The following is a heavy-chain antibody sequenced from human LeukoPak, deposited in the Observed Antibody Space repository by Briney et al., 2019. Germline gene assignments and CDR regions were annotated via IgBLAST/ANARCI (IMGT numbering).Heavy chain of an antibody. CDR3: AKVRRTGQQQLNWFDP. Sequence: GASVKVSCKASGYTFTGYYMHWVRQAPGQGLEWMGWINPNSGGTNYAQKFQGRVTMTRDTSISTAYMELSRLRSDDTAVYYCAKVRRTGQQQLNWFDPWGQGTLVTVSS. CDR2: INPNSGGT. CDR1: GYTFTGYY. D-gene: IGHD6-13*01. V-gene: IGHV1-2*02. J-gene: IGHJ5*02.